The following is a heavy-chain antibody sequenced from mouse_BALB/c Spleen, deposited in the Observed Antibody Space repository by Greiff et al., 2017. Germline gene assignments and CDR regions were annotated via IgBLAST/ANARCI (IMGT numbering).Heavy chain of an antibody. CDR2: ISYSGST. D-gene: IGHD1-1*01. J-gene: IGHJ4*01. V-gene: IGHV3-2*02. CDR1: GYSITSDYA. Sequence: DVKLQESGPGLVKPSQSLSLTCTVTGYSITSDYAWNWIRQFPGNKLEWMGYISYSGSTSYNPSLKSRISITRDTSKNQFFLQLNSVTTEDTATYYCARSAYYYGSWAMDYWGQGTSVTVSS. CDR3: ARSAYYYGSWAMDY.